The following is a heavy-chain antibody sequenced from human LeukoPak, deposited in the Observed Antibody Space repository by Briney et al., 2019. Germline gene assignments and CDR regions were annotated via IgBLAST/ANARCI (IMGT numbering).Heavy chain of an antibody. J-gene: IGHJ4*02. D-gene: IGHD5-24*01. Sequence: SETLSLTCAVYGGSFSGYYWSWIRQPPGKGLEWIGEINHSGSTNYNPSLKSRVTISVDTSKNQFSLNLSSVTAAGTAVYYCARRDGYSDFDFWGQGTLVTVSS. CDR2: INHSGST. V-gene: IGHV4-34*01. CDR3: ARRDGYSDFDF. CDR1: GGSFSGYY.